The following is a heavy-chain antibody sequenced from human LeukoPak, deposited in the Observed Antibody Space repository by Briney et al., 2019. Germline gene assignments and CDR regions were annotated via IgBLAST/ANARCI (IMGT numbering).Heavy chain of an antibody. D-gene: IGHD3-3*01. CDR1: GFTFSSYA. CDR2: ISGSGGRT. J-gene: IGHJ4*02. CDR3: ANSIFGVVMPDY. Sequence: PGGSLRLSCAVSGFTFSSYAMSWVRQAPGKGLEWVSAISGSGGRTYYADSVKGRFTISRDNSKNTLYLQMNSLRAEDTAVYYCANSIFGVVMPDYWGQGTLVTVSS. V-gene: IGHV3-23*01.